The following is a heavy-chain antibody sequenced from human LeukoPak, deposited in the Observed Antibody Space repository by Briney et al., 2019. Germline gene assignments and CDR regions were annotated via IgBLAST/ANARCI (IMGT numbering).Heavy chain of an antibody. CDR2: ISGLSGRT. V-gene: IGHV3-23*01. CDR3: ARREYYSTLNAFDI. J-gene: IGHJ3*02. D-gene: IGHD3-10*01. CDR1: GFSFSSYG. Sequence: GGSLRLSCATSGFSFSSYGMSWVRQAPGKGLEWVSSISGLSGRTYYADSVKGRVTISRDNSKNALSLQMNSLRAEDTAVYYCARREYYSTLNAFDIWGQGTMVTVSS.